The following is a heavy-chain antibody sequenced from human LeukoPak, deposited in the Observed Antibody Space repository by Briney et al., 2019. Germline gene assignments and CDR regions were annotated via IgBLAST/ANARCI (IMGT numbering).Heavy chain of an antibody. CDR2: IIPIFGTA. D-gene: IGHD6-19*01. CDR3: ARAGSNGWFKYYYYGMDV. J-gene: IGHJ6*02. V-gene: IGHV1-69*01. Sequence: GSSVKVSCKASGGTFSSYAISWVRQAPGQGLEWMGGIIPIFGTANYAQKFQGRVTITADESTSTAYMELSSLRSEDAAVYYCARAGSNGWFKYYYYGMDVWGQGTTVTVSS. CDR1: GGTFSSYA.